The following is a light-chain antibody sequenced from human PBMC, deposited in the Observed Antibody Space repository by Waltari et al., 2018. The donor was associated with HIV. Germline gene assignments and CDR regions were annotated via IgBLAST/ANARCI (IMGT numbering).Light chain of an antibody. CDR2: DVS. V-gene: IGLV2-14*03. CDR1: SNDVGGFNY. J-gene: IGLJ2*01. CDR3: CSYSRSGTVL. Sequence: HSVLTQPASMSGSLGQSITISCLGRSNDVGGFNYVSWYQQSPDKAPRLVFYDVSNQHSVVSGVFPSSKSGSTASWNISGLQPEDEAYYYSCSYSRSGTVLFGGGTRLTVL.